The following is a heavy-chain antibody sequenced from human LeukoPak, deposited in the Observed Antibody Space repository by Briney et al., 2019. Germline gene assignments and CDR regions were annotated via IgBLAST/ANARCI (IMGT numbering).Heavy chain of an antibody. CDR1: GFTFSSYW. J-gene: IGHJ4*02. D-gene: IGHD3-22*01. V-gene: IGHV3-7*04. Sequence: GGSLRLSCAASGFTFSSYWMSWVRQAPGKGLEWVANIKQDGSEKYYVDSVKGRFTISRDDAKNSLYLQMNSLRAEDTAVYYCARDDSSGDYYDNFDHWGQGTLVTVSS. CDR2: IKQDGSEK. CDR3: ARDDSSGDYYDNFDH.